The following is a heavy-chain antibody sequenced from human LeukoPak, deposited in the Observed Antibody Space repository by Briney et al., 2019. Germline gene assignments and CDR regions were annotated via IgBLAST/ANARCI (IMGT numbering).Heavy chain of an antibody. CDR3: ARDPYCSGGSCYSDY. Sequence: RASVKVSCKASGYTFTGYYMHWVRQAPGQGLEWMGWINPNSGGTNYAQKLQGRVTMTTDTSTSTAYMELRSLRSDDTAVYYCARDPYCSGGSCYSDYWGQGTLVTVSS. CDR1: GYTFTGYY. CDR2: INPNSGGT. J-gene: IGHJ4*02. D-gene: IGHD2-15*01. V-gene: IGHV1-2*02.